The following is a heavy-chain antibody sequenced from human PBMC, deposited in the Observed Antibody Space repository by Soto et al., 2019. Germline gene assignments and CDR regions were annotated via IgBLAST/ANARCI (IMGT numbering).Heavy chain of an antibody. CDR2: INTNNGRA. CDR3: APERGSDTLQPSDTWFDT. V-gene: IGHV1-2*02. CDR1: GYTFTDYH. J-gene: IGHJ5*02. D-gene: IGHD6-25*01. Sequence: QVQLVQSGAEVKKPGASVKVSCKASGYTFTDYHIHWVRQAPGQGLEFMGWINTNNGRAGSASQFQGRVTLTRNTSIATVYLELSNLRSDDTALYYCAPERGSDTLQPSDTWFDTWGQGTLITVSS.